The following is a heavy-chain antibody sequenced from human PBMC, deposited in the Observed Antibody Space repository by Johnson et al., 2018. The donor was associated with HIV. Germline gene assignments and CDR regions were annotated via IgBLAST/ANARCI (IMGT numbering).Heavy chain of an antibody. D-gene: IGHD2-2*01. CDR2: LSYDGSHK. CDR1: GFTFSSYA. V-gene: IGHV3-30*04. CDR3: ARPNQLLFYPDAFDF. Sequence: VQLVESGGGVVRPGRSLRLSCAASGFTFSSYAMHWVRQAPGKGLEWVAVLSYDGSHKYYADSVKGRFTISRDNSKNTLYLQMNSLRAEDTAVYYCARPNQLLFYPDAFDFWGQWTMVTVSS. J-gene: IGHJ3*01.